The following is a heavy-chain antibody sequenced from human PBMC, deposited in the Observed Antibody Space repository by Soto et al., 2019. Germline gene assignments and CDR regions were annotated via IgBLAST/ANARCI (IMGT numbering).Heavy chain of an antibody. V-gene: IGHV3-30-3*01. CDR2: ITSDGSKK. CDR1: GFTFSTYA. J-gene: IGHJ3*02. CDR3: ARTVASAGPEAFDI. D-gene: IGHD6-13*01. Sequence: QVQLVESGGGVVQPGTSLILSCVGSGFTFSTYAMHWVRQAPGKGLQWVSVITSDGSKKYSADSVKGRFIISRDNYKNTLYLQMNTLRTEDTAVYYCARTVASAGPEAFDIWGQGTVLTVSS.